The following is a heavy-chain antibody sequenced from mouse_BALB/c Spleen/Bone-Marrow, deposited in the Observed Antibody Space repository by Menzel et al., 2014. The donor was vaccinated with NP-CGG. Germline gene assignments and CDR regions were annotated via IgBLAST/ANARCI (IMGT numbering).Heavy chain of an antibody. CDR2: IRSKSNNYAT. V-gene: IGHV10-1*02. CDR3: VTSTYFDV. J-gene: IGHJ1*01. Sequence: GGGLVQPKGSLKLSCAASGFTFNTYAMNWVRQAPGKGLEWVARIRSKSNNYATYYADSVKDRFTISRDDSQSMLYLQMNNLKTEDTAMYYCVTSTYFDVWGAGTTVTVSS. D-gene: IGHD6-1*01. CDR1: GFTFNTYA.